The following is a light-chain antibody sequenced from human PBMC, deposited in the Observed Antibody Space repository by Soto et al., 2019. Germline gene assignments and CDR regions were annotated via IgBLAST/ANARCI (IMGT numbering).Light chain of an antibody. CDR1: QSISTY. V-gene: IGKV1-39*01. CDR2: AAS. CDR3: QQSYRTPIT. Sequence: DIQLTQSPSPLSASVGDRVAITCLASQSISTYLNWYQQKPGKAPKDLIYAASNLQSGVPPRFSGSGSGTDFTLTISSLQPEDVATYFCQQSYRTPITFGQGTRLEIK. J-gene: IGKJ5*01.